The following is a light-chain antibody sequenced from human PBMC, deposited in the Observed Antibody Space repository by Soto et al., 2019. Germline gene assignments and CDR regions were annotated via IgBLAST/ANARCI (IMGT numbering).Light chain of an antibody. CDR3: QHSTTWT. CDR2: AAS. V-gene: IGKV1-39*01. Sequence: DIQMAQYPSSPSASGGDRVTRSCRASQGISTYLNWYQQKPGKAPKLLIYAASSLQSGVPSRFSGSGSETDFTLTISSLQPEDFATYSCQHSTTWTFGQGTKV. J-gene: IGKJ1*01. CDR1: QGISTY.